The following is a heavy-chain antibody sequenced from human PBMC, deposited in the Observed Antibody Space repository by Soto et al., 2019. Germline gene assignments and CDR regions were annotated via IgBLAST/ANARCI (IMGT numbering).Heavy chain of an antibody. Sequence: QVQLVQSGAEVKKPGASVKVSCKASGYTFTSYGISWVRQAPGQGLEWMGWISAYNGNTNYSQKLQGRVTMTTDTSTSTAYMERRSLRSADTAVYYCAREPRDFDWPEGLRLYYWGQGTLVTVSS. CDR1: GYTFTSYG. CDR2: ISAYNGNT. D-gene: IGHD3-9*01. V-gene: IGHV1-18*01. J-gene: IGHJ4*02. CDR3: AREPRDFDWPEGLRLYY.